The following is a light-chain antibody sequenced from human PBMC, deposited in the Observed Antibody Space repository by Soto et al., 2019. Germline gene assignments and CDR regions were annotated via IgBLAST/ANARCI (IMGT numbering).Light chain of an antibody. Sequence: DIQMTQSPSSLSASVGDRVTITCRASQGISKYLAWYQQKPGKVPKFLIYNESTLQSGVPSRLSGSGSGTDFTLTISSLQPEDVATYYCQKYNTAPWTFGQGTKVEIK. J-gene: IGKJ1*01. CDR3: QKYNTAPWT. CDR2: NES. V-gene: IGKV1-27*01. CDR1: QGISKY.